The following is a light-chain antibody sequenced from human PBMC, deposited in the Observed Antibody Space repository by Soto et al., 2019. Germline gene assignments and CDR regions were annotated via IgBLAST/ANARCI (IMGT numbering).Light chain of an antibody. CDR2: EVS. Sequence: QSALTQPASVSGSPGQSITISCTGTGSDIGGYNYVSWYQQYPGEAPKLLISEVSNRPSGVSNRFSGSKSGNTASLTISGLQAEDEADYYCSSYTSSTTVIFGGGTKLTVL. J-gene: IGLJ2*01. CDR3: SSYTSSTTVI. V-gene: IGLV2-14*01. CDR1: GSDIGGYNY.